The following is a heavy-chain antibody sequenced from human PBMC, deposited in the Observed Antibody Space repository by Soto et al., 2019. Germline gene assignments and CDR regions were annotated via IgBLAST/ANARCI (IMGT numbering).Heavy chain of an antibody. CDR3: ANLNYYDSSGYYYPFDY. D-gene: IGHD3-22*01. V-gene: IGHV3-23*01. CDR1: GFTFSSYA. Sequence: PGGSLRLSCAASGFTFSSYAMSWVRQAPGKGPEWVSAISGGGGSTYYGDSVKGRFTISRDNSKNTLYLQMNSLRAEDTAVYYCANLNYYDSSGYYYPFDYWGQGTLVTVSS. J-gene: IGHJ4*02. CDR2: ISGGGGST.